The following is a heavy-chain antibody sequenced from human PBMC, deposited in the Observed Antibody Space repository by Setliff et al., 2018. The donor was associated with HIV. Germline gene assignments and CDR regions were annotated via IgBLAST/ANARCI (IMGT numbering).Heavy chain of an antibody. V-gene: IGHV1-46*01. CDR3: ARAGAEVTSHFDW. J-gene: IGHJ4*02. CDR1: GYKFTSYY. D-gene: IGHD2-21*02. Sequence: ASVKVSCKASGYKFTSYYIHWVRQAPGQGLEWMGIINPSIVSTTYAEKFQGRVTMTTDTSTSTAYMELRSLRSDDTAVYYCARAGAEVTSHFDWWGQGTLVTVSS. CDR2: INPSIVST.